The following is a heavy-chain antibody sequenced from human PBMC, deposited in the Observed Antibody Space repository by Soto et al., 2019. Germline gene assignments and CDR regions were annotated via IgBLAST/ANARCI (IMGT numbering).Heavy chain of an antibody. Sequence: QVQLQESGPGLVKPSETLSLTCTVSGGSISSYYWSWIRQPPGKGLEWIGYVYYSGSTNYNPSLRSRVTISVDTSKNQFSRKLSSVTAADTAVYYCARRWGRTFDYWGQGTLVTVSS. D-gene: IGHD1-26*01. CDR1: GGSISSYY. J-gene: IGHJ4*02. CDR2: VYYSGST. CDR3: ARRWGRTFDY. V-gene: IGHV4-59*08.